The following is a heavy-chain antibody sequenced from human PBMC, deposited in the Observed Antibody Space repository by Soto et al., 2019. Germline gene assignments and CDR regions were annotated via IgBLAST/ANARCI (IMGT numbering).Heavy chain of an antibody. J-gene: IGHJ6*02. Sequence: GASVKVSCKASGYTFTGYYMHWVRQAPGQGLEWMGWINPNSGGTNYAQKFQGWVTMTRDTSISTAYMELSRLRSDDTAVYYCARASAGVAAAGQYYYYYGMDVWGQGTTVTVSS. CDR3: ARASAGVAAAGQYYYYYGMDV. V-gene: IGHV1-2*04. D-gene: IGHD6-13*01. CDR1: GYTFTGYY. CDR2: INPNSGGT.